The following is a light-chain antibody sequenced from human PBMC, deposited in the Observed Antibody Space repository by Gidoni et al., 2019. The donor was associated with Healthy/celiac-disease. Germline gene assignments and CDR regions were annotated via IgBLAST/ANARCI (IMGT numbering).Light chain of an antibody. V-gene: IGLV2-14*01. CDR1: SSDVGSYNY. CDR3: SSYTSSSTLEV. CDR2: DVS. Sequence: QSALTQPAPVSGSPGQSITISCTGTSSDVGSYNYVPWYQQHPGKAPKLMIYDVSNRPSGVSNRFSGSKSGNTASLTISGLQAEDEADYYCSSYTSSSTLEVFGGGTKLTVL. J-gene: IGLJ2*01.